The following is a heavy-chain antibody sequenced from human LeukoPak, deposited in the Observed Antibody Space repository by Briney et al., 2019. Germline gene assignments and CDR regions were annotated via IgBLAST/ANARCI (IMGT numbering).Heavy chain of an antibody. V-gene: IGHV3-73*01. CDR2: MEKELNGYAT. D-gene: IGHD1-26*01. CDR1: GFTLSDSS. J-gene: IGHJ5*02. CDR3: TRDSGTYNWLDP. Sequence: PGGALKLSCAASGFTLSDSSILWVRQASGKGLEWIGLMEKELNGYATAYAASVRGRFTISRDDSQNTAYLQMDSLKTEDTALYYCTRDSGTYNWLDPWGQGTLVTVSS.